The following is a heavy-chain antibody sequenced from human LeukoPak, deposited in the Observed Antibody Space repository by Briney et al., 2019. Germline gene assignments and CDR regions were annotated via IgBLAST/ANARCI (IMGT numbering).Heavy chain of an antibody. CDR2: IYYSGTT. CDR1: GDSMSSSSYY. D-gene: IGHD3-3*01. J-gene: IGHJ6*04. V-gene: IGHV4-39*01. Sequence: PSETLSLTCSVSGDSMSSSSYYWGWIRQPPGKGLEWIGSIYYSGTTHYNASLKSRVIISLDRSRTQFSLQVNSVTAADTAVYYCARHAVAGSVTVFGVSPDVWGKGTTVTLFS. CDR3: ARHAVAGSVTVFGVSPDV.